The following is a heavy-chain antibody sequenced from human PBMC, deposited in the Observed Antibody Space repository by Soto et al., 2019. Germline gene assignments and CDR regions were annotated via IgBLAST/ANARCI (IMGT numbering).Heavy chain of an antibody. CDR3: AKDTYDFWSGYYTGYFDY. CDR2: ISGSGGST. J-gene: IGHJ4*02. D-gene: IGHD3-3*01. Sequence: EVQLLESGGGLVQPGGSLRLSCAASGFTFSSYAMSWVRQAPGKGLEWVSAISGSGGSTYYADSVKGRFTISRDNSKNTLYLQMNSLRAEDTAVYYCAKDTYDFWSGYYTGYFDYWDQGTLVTVSS. V-gene: IGHV3-23*01. CDR1: GFTFSSYA.